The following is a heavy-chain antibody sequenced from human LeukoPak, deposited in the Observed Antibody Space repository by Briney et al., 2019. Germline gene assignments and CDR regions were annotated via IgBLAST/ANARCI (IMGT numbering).Heavy chain of an antibody. V-gene: IGHV3-21*01. CDR1: GFTFSSYS. CDR3: ARDSTTNPDAFDI. CDR2: ISSSSSYI. J-gene: IGHJ3*02. D-gene: IGHD2-8*01. Sequence: GGSLRLSCAASGFTFSSYSMNWVRQAPGKGLEWVSSISSSSSYIYYADSVKGRFTISRDNAKNSLYLQMNSLRAEDTAVYYCARDSTTNPDAFDIWGQGTMVTVSS.